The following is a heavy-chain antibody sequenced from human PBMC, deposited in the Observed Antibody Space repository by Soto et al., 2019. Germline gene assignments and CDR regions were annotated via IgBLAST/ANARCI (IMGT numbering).Heavy chain of an antibody. CDR3: AGEDYDSSGHLDY. V-gene: IGHV4-31*03. J-gene: IGHJ4*02. D-gene: IGHD3-22*01. CDR2: IYYRVST. Sequence: QVQLQESGPGLVKPSQTLSLTCTVSGGSISSGGYYWSWIRQHPGKGLEWIGYIYYRVSTYYNPSLKSRVTISVDTSKNQCSLKLSSVTAADTAVYYCAGEDYDSSGHLDYWGQGTLVTVSS. CDR1: GGSISSGGYY.